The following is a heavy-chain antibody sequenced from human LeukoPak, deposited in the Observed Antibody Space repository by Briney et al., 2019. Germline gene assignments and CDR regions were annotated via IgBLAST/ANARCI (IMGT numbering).Heavy chain of an antibody. Sequence: PGGSLSLSCAASGFTFSSYEMNWVRPAPGKGLEWVSYISSSGSTIYYADSVKGRFTISRDNAKNSLYLQMNSLRAEDTAVYYCAELGITMIGGVWGKGTTVTISS. CDR1: GFTFSSYE. D-gene: IGHD3-10*02. CDR3: AELGITMIGGV. V-gene: IGHV3-48*03. CDR2: ISSSGSTI. J-gene: IGHJ6*04.